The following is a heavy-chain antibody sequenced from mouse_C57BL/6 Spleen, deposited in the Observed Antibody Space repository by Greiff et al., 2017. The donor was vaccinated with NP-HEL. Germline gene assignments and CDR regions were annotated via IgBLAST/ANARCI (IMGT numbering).Heavy chain of an antibody. Sequence: EVKLMESGGGLVKPGGSLKLSCAASGFTFSDYGMHWVRQAPEKGLEWVAYISSGSSTIYYADTVKGRFTISRDNAKNTLFLQMTSLRSEDTAMYYCARRYYYGSRDWYFDVWGTGTTVTVSS. J-gene: IGHJ1*03. CDR3: ARRYYYGSRDWYFDV. CDR1: GFTFSDYG. D-gene: IGHD1-1*01. V-gene: IGHV5-17*01. CDR2: ISSGSSTI.